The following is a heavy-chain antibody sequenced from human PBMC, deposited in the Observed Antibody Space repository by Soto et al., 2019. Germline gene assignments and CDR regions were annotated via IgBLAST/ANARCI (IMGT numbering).Heavy chain of an antibody. Sequence: QVQLVESGGGVVQPGRSLRLSCAAYGFTVSAYTMHWVRQAPGKGLEWVAVISSDGNHKYYTDSVKGRFTISRDTSTNTLYLQMNSLRAEDTAVYYCARWEQPLFDYWGQGTLVTVSS. CDR1: GFTVSAYT. J-gene: IGHJ4*02. CDR3: ARWEQPLFDY. D-gene: IGHD1-26*01. CDR2: ISSDGNHK. V-gene: IGHV3-30-3*01.